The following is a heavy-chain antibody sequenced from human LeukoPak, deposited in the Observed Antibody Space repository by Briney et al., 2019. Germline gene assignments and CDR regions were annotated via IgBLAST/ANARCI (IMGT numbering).Heavy chain of an antibody. CDR3: ARSLRALCAFDF. Sequence: GSLRLSCAASGFTFSGYGMHWVRQAPGKGLVWVSRITSDGSITTYADSVKGRFTISRDNAENTLYLQMNSLRAEDTALYYCARSLRALCAFDFWGRGSMVTVSS. J-gene: IGHJ3*01. CDR1: GFTFSGYG. CDR2: ITSDGSIT. V-gene: IGHV3-74*01. D-gene: IGHD1-26*01.